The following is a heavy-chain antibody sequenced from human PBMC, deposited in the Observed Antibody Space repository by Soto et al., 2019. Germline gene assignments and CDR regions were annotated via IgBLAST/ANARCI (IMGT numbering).Heavy chain of an antibody. V-gene: IGHV1-69*13. J-gene: IGHJ3*02. D-gene: IGHD3-22*01. Sequence: ASVKVSCKASGGTFSSYSVSWVLQAPGQGLEWMGGIIPIFGTANYAQKFQGRVTITADESTSTAYMELSNLRSEDTAVYYCARAGDYYDSSGYYPGAFDIWGQGTMVTVSS. CDR2: IIPIFGTA. CDR1: GGTFSSYS. CDR3: ARAGDYYDSSGYYPGAFDI.